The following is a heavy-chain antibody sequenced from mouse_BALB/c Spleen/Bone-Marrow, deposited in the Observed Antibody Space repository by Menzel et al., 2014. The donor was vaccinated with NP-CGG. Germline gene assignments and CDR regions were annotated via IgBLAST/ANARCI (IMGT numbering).Heavy chain of an antibody. CDR1: GFNIKDTY. J-gene: IGHJ3*01. Sequence: VQLQQSGAELVKPGASVKLSCTASGFNIKDTYMHWVKQRPEQGLEWIGRIDPANGNTKYDQKFQGKATITADTSSNPARLHPSSPTSEYNAGYYCANDWFDYWGQGTLVTVSA. CDR3: ANDWFDY. V-gene: IGHV14-3*02. D-gene: IGHD2-3*01. CDR2: IDPANGNT.